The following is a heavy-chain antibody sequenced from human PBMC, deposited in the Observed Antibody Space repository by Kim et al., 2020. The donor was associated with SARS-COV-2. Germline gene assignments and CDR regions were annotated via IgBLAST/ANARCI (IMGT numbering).Heavy chain of an antibody. CDR2: ISAYNGNT. J-gene: IGHJ4*02. CDR3: ARLQGDYDFWWGCYETMSYFDY. Sequence: ASVKVSCKASGYTFTSYGISWVRQAPGQGLEWMGWISAYNGNTNYAQKLQGRVTMTTDTFTSTANMELRSLRSDDTAVYYCARLQGDYDFWWGCYETMSYFDYWGQGTLVTVSS. V-gene: IGHV1-18*01. CDR1: GYTFTSYG. D-gene: IGHD3-3*01.